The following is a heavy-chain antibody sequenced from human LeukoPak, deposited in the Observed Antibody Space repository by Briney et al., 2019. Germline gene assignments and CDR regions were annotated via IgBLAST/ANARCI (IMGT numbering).Heavy chain of an antibody. J-gene: IGHJ6*02. CDR3: ARFGVDYDMDV. V-gene: IGHV4-59*11. D-gene: IGHD3-16*01. Sequence: SETLSLTCTVSGGSINGHYWTWIRQPPGKGLEWIGQIHYSGRADYNPSLKRRVTISVDTSKNQISLNLNSVTAADTAVYYCARFGVDYDMDVWGQGTTVAVPS. CDR2: IHYSGRA. CDR1: GGSINGHY.